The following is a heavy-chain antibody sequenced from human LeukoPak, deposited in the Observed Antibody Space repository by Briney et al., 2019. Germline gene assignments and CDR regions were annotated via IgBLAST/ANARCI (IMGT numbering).Heavy chain of an antibody. Sequence: GGSLRLSCAASGFTFDDYAMHWVRQAPGKGLEWVSGISWNSGSIDYADSVKGRFTISRDNAKNSLYLQMNSLRAEDTALYYCASSATWGAGNYYYYYGMDVWGQGTTVTVSS. CDR3: ASSATWGAGNYYYYYGMDV. J-gene: IGHJ6*02. V-gene: IGHV3-9*01. D-gene: IGHD3-10*01. CDR2: ISWNSGSI. CDR1: GFTFDDYA.